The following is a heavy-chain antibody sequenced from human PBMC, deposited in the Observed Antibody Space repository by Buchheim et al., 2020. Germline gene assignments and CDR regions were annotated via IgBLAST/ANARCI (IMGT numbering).Heavy chain of an antibody. CDR2: INHSGST. Sequence: QQQLQESGPGLVKPSETLSLTCAVYGGSFSGYYWSWIRQPPGKGLEWIGEINHSGSTNYNPSLKSRVTISVDTSKNQFSLKLSSVTAADTAVYYCARGGGGGNYYYYGMDVWGQGTT. CDR3: ARGGGGGNYYYYGMDV. J-gene: IGHJ6*02. D-gene: IGHD4-23*01. V-gene: IGHV4-34*01. CDR1: GGSFSGYY.